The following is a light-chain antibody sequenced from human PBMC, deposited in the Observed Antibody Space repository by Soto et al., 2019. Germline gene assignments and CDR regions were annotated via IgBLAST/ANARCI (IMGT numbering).Light chain of an antibody. V-gene: IGLV3-21*04. CDR2: YDS. J-gene: IGLJ3*02. CDR3: QVWDSSSDHPYWV. CDR1: KIGSKS. Sequence: SYELTQPPLVSVALGKTARITCGGNKIGSKSVHWYQQKPGQAPVLVIYYDSDRPSGIPERFSGSNSGNTATLTISRVEAGDEADYYCQVWDSSSDHPYWVFGGGTKLTAL.